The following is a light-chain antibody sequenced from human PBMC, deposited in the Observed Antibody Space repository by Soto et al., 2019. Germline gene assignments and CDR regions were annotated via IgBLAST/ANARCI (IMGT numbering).Light chain of an antibody. CDR1: QSLLHRNGKNY. CDR3: MQARQSLT. Sequence: EIVMTQSPFSLAVTPGESASISCRSSQSLLHRNGKNYLDWYLQKPGQSPQLLIYLDSSRASGVPDRVSGSGSGTDFTLKISRVEAADVGVYYCMQARQSLTFGQGTRLETK. CDR2: LDS. J-gene: IGKJ5*01. V-gene: IGKV2-28*01.